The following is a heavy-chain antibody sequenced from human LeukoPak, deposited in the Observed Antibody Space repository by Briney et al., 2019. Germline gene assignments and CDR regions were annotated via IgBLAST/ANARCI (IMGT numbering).Heavy chain of an antibody. CDR3: VGDPYNTMLGLLAH. V-gene: IGHV3-23*01. Sequence: SGGSLRLSCAGSGFALGTYYMSWVRQAPGMGLEWVSSISADGQVTYYADSVEGRFTVSRDNSKSTLYLQLNSLRAEDTATYYCVGDPYNTMLGLLAHRGQGTLVTVSS. CDR2: ISADGQVT. D-gene: IGHD3-10*01. CDR1: GFALGTYY. J-gene: IGHJ4*02.